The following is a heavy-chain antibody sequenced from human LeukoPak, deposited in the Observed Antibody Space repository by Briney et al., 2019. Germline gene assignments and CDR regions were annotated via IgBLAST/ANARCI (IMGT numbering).Heavy chain of an antibody. CDR1: GGSFSGYY. Sequence: KSSETLSLTCAVYGGSFSGYYWSWIRQPPGKGLEWIGEINHSGSTNYNPSLKSRVTISVDTSKNQFSLKLRSVTAADTAVYYCARARGAVAIDYWGQGTLVTVSS. CDR2: INHSGST. CDR3: ARARGAVAIDY. V-gene: IGHV4-34*01. J-gene: IGHJ4*02. D-gene: IGHD6-19*01.